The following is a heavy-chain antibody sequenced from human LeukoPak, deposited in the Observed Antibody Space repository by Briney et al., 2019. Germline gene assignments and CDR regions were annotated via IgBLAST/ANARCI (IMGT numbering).Heavy chain of an antibody. CDR1: GFTFDDYA. J-gene: IGHJ3*02. V-gene: IGHV3-49*04. Sequence: SLRLSCAASGFTFDDYAMSWVRQAPGKGLEWVGFIRSKAYGGTTEYAASVKGRFTISRDDSKSIAYLQMNSLKTEDTAVYYCTRALYSGSYPWLAFDIWGQGTMVTVSS. CDR3: TRALYSGSYPWLAFDI. D-gene: IGHD1-26*01. CDR2: IRSKAYGGTT.